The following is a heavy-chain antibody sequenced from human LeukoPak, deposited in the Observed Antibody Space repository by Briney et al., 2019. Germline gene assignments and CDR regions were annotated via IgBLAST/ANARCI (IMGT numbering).Heavy chain of an antibody. CDR3: ARDPYSGAYGDTYYYFMDV. D-gene: IGHD1-26*01. CDR1: GFSFCSYN. J-gene: IGHJ6*03. V-gene: IGHV3-21*01. Sequence: AGGSLRLSCAASGFSFCSYNMDWVRQTPGKGLEWISSITTSSSYTFYADSVKGRFTISRDNARNSLYLQMNSLTAEDTAVYYCARDPYSGAYGDTYYYFMDVWGKGTTVTISS. CDR2: ITTSSSYT.